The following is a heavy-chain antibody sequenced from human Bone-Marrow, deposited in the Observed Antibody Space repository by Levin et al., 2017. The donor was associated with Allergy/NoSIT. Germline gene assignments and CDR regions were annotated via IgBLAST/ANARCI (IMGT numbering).Heavy chain of an antibody. CDR3: AKGAGGAYYGGDCHSHRYHCYGMEV. D-gene: IGHD2-21*02. CDR2: ISSDGNNK. Sequence: GESLKISCAASGFAFSSYGMHWVRPAPGKGLEWVAVISSDGNNKYYADSGKGRFTISRDNSKNTLYVQMNSLRVEDTAVYYCAKGAGGAYYGGDCHSHRYHCYGMEVWGQGTTVTVSS. J-gene: IGHJ6*02. CDR1: GFAFSSYG. V-gene: IGHV3-30*18.